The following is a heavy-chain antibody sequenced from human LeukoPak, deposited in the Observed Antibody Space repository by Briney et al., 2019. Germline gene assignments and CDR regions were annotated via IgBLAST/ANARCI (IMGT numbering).Heavy chain of an antibody. D-gene: IGHD5-18*01. V-gene: IGHV3-23*01. J-gene: IGHJ5*02. CDR1: GFTFSSYA. CDR2: ISGSGGST. CDR3: ASQNSSIGWFDP. Sequence: GGSLRLSCAASGFTFSSYAMSWVRQAPGKGLEWVSAISGSGGSTYYADSVKGRFTISRDNSKNTLYLQMNSLRAEDTAVYYCASQNSSIGWFDPWGQGTLVTVSS.